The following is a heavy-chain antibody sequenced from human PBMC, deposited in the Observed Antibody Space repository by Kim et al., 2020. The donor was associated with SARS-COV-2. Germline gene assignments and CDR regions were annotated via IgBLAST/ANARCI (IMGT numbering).Heavy chain of an antibody. V-gene: IGHV3-15*01. Sequence: PVKVRFTISRDDSKNTLYLQMNSLKTEDTAVYYCTTPGERGGNPPRVLGYWGQGTLVTVSS. D-gene: IGHD2-15*01. J-gene: IGHJ4*02. CDR3: TTPGERGGNPPRVLGY.